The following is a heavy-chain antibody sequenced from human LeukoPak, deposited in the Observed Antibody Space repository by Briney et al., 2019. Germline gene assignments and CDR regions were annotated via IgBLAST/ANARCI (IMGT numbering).Heavy chain of an antibody. CDR3: ARLGMVARDDAFDI. CDR1: GGSISSGSYY. CDR2: IYYSGST. Sequence: KTSETLSLTCTVSGGSISSGSYYWGWIRQPPGKGLEWIGSIYYSGSTYYNPSLKSRVTISVDTSKNQFSLKLSSVTAADTAVYYCARLGMVARDDAFDIWGQGTMVTVSP. D-gene: IGHD5-12*01. J-gene: IGHJ3*02. V-gene: IGHV4-39*01.